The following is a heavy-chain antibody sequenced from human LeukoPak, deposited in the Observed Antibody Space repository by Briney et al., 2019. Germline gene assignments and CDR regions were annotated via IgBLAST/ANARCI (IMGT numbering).Heavy chain of an antibody. D-gene: IGHD4-23*01. CDR3: ASAWGGNSMYEY. CDR2: MYSSGTT. CDR1: GGSITSYY. Sequence: PSETLSLTCTVSGGSITSYYWSWIRQPPGKGLEWSGYMYSSGTTSYNPSLKSRVSISVDPSKNQFSLTLTSVTAADTAVYYCASAWGGNSMYEYWGQGILVTVSS. J-gene: IGHJ4*02. V-gene: IGHV4-59*01.